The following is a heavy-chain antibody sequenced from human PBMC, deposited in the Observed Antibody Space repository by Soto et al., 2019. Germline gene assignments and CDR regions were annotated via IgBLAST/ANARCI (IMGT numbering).Heavy chain of an antibody. J-gene: IGHJ4*02. Sequence: TPDTLSLACAVYGPSFSGYYWSWIRPPPGKGLEWIGEINHSGSTNYNPSLKRRVTISVDTSKNQFSLKLSSVTAADTAVYYCARGVSKRGARGVIIDYWGQGTLVSGSS. CDR1: GPSFSGYY. D-gene: IGHD3-10*01. V-gene: IGHV4-34*01. CDR2: INHSGST. CDR3: ARGVSKRGARGVIIDY.